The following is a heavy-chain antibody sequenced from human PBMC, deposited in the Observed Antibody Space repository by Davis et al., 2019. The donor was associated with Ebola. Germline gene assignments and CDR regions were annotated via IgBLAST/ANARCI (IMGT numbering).Heavy chain of an antibody. J-gene: IGHJ2*01. CDR2: IRYDGSRE. D-gene: IGHD4-17*01. V-gene: IGHV3-30*02. CDR1: GFTFYNYA. CDR3: AKMHDYADNWFFDL. Sequence: GESLKIPCAASGFTFYNYAIHWVRQAPGKGLEWVSFIRYDGSREYYADSVKGRFTVSRDNSKNTLYLQMSGLRTEDTAVYRCAKMHDYADNWFFDLWGRGTLVTVSS.